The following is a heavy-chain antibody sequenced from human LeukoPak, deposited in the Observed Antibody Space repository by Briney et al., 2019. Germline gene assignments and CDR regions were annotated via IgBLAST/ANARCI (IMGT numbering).Heavy chain of an antibody. D-gene: IGHD1-26*01. CDR2: IRYDGSNK. J-gene: IGHJ5*02. Sequence: PGGSLRLSCAASGFTFSSYGMHWVRQAPGKGLEWVAFIRYDGSNKYYADSVKGRFTISTDNSKNTLYLQMNSLRAEDTAVYYCARGPVGGNNWFDPWGQGTLVAVSS. CDR3: ARGPVGGNNWFDP. V-gene: IGHV3-30*02. CDR1: GFTFSSYG.